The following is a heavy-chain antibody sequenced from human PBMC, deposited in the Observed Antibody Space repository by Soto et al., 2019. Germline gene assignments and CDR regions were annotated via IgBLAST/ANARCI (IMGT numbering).Heavy chain of an antibody. V-gene: IGHV3-23*01. CDR2: ISGSGGST. J-gene: IGHJ4*02. Sequence: GGSLRLSCAASGFTFSSYAMSWVRQAPGKGLEWVSAISGSGGSTYYADSVKGRFTNSRDNSKNTLYLQMNSLRAEDTAVYYCAKVSYPGSYYDILTGYYGYFDYWGQGTLVTVSS. CDR1: GFTFSSYA. D-gene: IGHD3-9*01. CDR3: AKVSYPGSYYDILTGYYGYFDY.